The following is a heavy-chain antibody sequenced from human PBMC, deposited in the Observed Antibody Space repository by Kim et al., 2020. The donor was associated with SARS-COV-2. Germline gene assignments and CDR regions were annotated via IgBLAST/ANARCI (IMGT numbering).Heavy chain of an antibody. V-gene: IGHV3-11*06. CDR3: ATWIQPPGVFDY. J-gene: IGHJ4*02. Sequence: YAGSVKGRFTNARDNAKNSLYLQMHSLRAADTAVYYCATWIQPPGVFDYWGQGTLVTVSS. D-gene: IGHD5-18*01.